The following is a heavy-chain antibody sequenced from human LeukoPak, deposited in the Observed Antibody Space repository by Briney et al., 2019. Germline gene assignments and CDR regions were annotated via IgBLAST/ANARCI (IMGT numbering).Heavy chain of an antibody. CDR1: GGSLSSRSYY. CDR3: ARGFNYYYMDV. CDR2: IYYSGST. V-gene: IGHV4-39*07. J-gene: IGHJ6*03. Sequence: SETLSLICTVSGGSLSSRSYYWGWIRQPPGTGLERIWSIYYSGSTHYNPSLKSRVTISVDTSKNQFSLKLSSVTAADTAVYYCARGFNYYYMDVWGKGTTVTVSS.